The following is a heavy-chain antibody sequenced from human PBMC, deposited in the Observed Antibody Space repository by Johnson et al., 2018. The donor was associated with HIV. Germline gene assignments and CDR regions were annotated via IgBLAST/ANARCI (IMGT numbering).Heavy chain of an antibody. CDR3: TTAVLGIVGPPV. J-gene: IGHJ3*01. CDR2: ISSNTNAI. V-gene: IGHV3-11*01. CDR1: GFTFGDYH. D-gene: IGHD3-22*01. Sequence: VQLVESGGGLVTPGGSLRLSCAASGFTFGDYHMNWIRQAPGKGLEWVSYISSNTNAIYYADSVKGRFTISRDNSKNTLYLQMNSLKTEDTAVYYCTTAVLGIVGPPVWGQGTMVTVSS.